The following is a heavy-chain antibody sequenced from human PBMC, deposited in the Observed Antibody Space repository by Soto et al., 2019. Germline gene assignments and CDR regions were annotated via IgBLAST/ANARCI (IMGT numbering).Heavy chain of an antibody. Sequence: QVQLVESGGGVVQPGRSLRLSCAASGFTFNNYGMHWVRQAPGKGLEWVAVIWNDGNGYYYANSVKGGFTISRDNTKKTLYLKMSSLRAEDTAVYYCARRQISPPTRGAASARGGMDVWGQGTTVTVSS. D-gene: IGHD6-13*01. CDR1: GFTFNNYG. V-gene: IGHV3-33*01. CDR3: ARRQISPPTRGAASARGGMDV. CDR2: IWNDGNGY. J-gene: IGHJ6*02.